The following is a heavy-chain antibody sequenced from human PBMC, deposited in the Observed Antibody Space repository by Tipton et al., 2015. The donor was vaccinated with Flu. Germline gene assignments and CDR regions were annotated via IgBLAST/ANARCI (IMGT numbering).Heavy chain of an antibody. Sequence: TLSLTCTVSGGSISSSSYYWAWIRQPPGKGLEWFGSMYSSGSTYYNPSLKSRVTISIDTSKNQFSLKLNSVTAADTAVYYCAKVSYGSGSFYSPGVDTFDVWGQGTMVTVSS. CDR3: AKVSYGSGSFYSPGVDTFDV. V-gene: IGHV4-39*07. D-gene: IGHD3-10*01. J-gene: IGHJ3*01. CDR2: MYSSGST. CDR1: GGSISSSSYY.